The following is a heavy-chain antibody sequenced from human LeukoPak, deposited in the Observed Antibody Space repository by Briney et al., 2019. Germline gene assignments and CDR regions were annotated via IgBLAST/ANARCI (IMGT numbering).Heavy chain of an antibody. CDR1: GFNFNRFG. CDR3: VKEETGTFPGAH. Sequence: PGGSLRLSCAASGFNFNRFGMHWVRQAPGKGLEWVAHIRNDGSIQAYAASVKSRFTISRDNFKNTLYLQMIGLRDEDTALYYCVKEETGTFPGAHWGQGTLVTVSS. V-gene: IGHV3-30*02. D-gene: IGHD1/OR15-1a*01. CDR2: IRNDGSIQ. J-gene: IGHJ4*02.